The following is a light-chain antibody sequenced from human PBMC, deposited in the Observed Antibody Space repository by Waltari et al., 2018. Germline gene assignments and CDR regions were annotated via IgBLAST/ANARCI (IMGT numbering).Light chain of an antibody. CDR2: AAS. J-gene: IGKJ1*01. CDR1: QSINRY. CDR3: QQYYTPPWT. V-gene: IGKV1-39*01. Sequence: DIQITQSPSSLSASVGDRVTITCRASQSINRYLHWYQQKPGKAPKLLIYAASSLQSGVPSRFSVSGSGTDFTLTISSLQAEDVAFYYCQQYYTPPWTFGQGTKVEI.